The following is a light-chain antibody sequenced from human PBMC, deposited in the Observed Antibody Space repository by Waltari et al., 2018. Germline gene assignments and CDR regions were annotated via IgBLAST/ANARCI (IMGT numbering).Light chain of an antibody. V-gene: IGLV2-14*01. Sequence: QSALTQPASVSGSPGQSVTIFCAGTSNDVGGYNSVSWYQEHPGQAPRVIIYDVRDRPSGVSDRFSGAKSGNTASLTISGLQAEDEADYCCSSQSSNDVVLFGGGTKLTVL. CDR3: SSQSSNDVVL. CDR1: SNDVGGYNS. CDR2: DVR. J-gene: IGLJ2*01.